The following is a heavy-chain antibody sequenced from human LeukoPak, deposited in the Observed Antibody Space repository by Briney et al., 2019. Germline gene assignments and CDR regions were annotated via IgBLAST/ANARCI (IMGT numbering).Heavy chain of an antibody. CDR1: GFTFSSYA. Sequence: GRSLRLSCAASGFTFSSYAMHWVRQAPGKGLEWVAVISYDGSNKYYADSVKGRFTISRDNSKNTLYLQMNSLRAENTAVYYCARDHGSYTQLLDYWGQETLVTVSS. CDR3: ARDHGSYTQLLDY. V-gene: IGHV3-30*04. CDR2: ISYDGSNK. J-gene: IGHJ4*02. D-gene: IGHD1-26*01.